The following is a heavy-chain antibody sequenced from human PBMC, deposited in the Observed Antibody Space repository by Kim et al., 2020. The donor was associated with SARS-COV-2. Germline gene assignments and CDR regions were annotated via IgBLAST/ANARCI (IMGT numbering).Heavy chain of an antibody. J-gene: IGHJ5*02. Sequence: YAQKFQDRVTITRDRSMSTAYIELSSLRSEDTAMYYCASQNDYGDYSFDPWGQGTLVTVSS. D-gene: IGHD4-17*01. CDR3: ASQNDYGDYSFDP. V-gene: IGHV1-45*02.